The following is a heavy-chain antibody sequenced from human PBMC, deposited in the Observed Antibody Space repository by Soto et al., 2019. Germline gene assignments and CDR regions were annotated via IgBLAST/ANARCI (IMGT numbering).Heavy chain of an antibody. CDR2: ISNSGST. CDR1: GGSVTRDEDY. J-gene: IGHJ4*02. Sequence: SETLSLTCTVSGGSVTRDEDYWTWIRQSPGKGLEWIGYISNSGSTGYNPSLKTRLSMSVDRSKNQFTLRLTSVTAADTAVYFCATESGSTYGYFDHWGQGTQVTVSS. V-gene: IGHV4-30-4*01. CDR3: ATESGSTYGYFDH. D-gene: IGHD5-18*01.